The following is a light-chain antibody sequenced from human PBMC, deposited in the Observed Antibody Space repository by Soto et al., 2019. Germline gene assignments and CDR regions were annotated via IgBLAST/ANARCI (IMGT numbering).Light chain of an antibody. Sequence: EIVLTQSPGTLSLSPGERATLSCRASQSVSSNYVAWYQQKPGQTPKVLIYRASSRATGIPDRFSGSGSGTDFILTISRLEPEDFAMYYCQQYGSSPLTFGGGTKVDIK. CDR1: QSVSSNY. J-gene: IGKJ4*01. V-gene: IGKV3-20*01. CDR2: RAS. CDR3: QQYGSSPLT.